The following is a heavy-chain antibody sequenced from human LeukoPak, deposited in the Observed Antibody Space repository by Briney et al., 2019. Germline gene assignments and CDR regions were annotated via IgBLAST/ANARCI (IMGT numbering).Heavy chain of an antibody. CDR1: GFTFSSYD. CDR3: AAANLRLGELSLYY. V-gene: IGHV3-13*01. CDR2: IGTAGDT. Sequence: PGGSLRLSCAASGFTFSSYDMHWVRQATGKGLEWVSAIGTAGDTYYPGSVKGRFTISRKNAKNSLYLQMNSLRAGDTAVYYCAAANLRLGELSLYYWGQGTLVTVSS. D-gene: IGHD3-16*02. J-gene: IGHJ4*02.